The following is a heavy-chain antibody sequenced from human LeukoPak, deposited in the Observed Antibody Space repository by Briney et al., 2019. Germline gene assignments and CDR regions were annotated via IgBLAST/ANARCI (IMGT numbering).Heavy chain of an antibody. CDR2: IWYDGVKK. V-gene: IGHV3-33*01. J-gene: IGHJ4*02. Sequence: SGGSLRLSCVASGFTFSNFGIHWVRQAPGKGLEWVAVIWYDGVKKYYADSVKGRFTISRDNSKNTLFLQMGSLRADDMAVYYCARWGSTSCYDYWGQGTLVTVSS. D-gene: IGHD2-2*01. CDR3: ARWGSTSCYDY. CDR1: GFTFSNFG.